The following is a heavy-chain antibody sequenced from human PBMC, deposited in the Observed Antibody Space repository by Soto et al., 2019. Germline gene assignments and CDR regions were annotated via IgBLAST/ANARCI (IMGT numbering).Heavy chain of an antibody. D-gene: IGHD2-8*01. CDR2: ISSSGSTI. J-gene: IGHJ3*02. V-gene: IGHV3-11*01. CDR1: GFTFSDYY. CDR3: ARDLAYCTNGVCYGAFDI. Sequence: PGGSLRLSCAASGFTFSDYYMSWIRQAPGKGLEWVSYISSSGSTIYYADSVKGRFTISRDNAKNSLYLQMNSLRAEDTAVYYCARDLAYCTNGVCYGAFDIWGQGTMVTVSS.